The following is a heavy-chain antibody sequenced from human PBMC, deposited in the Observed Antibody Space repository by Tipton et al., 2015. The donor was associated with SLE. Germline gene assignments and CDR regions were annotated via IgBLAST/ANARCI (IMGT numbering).Heavy chain of an antibody. V-gene: IGHV4-59*12. Sequence: TLSLTCNVSGGSIDTYYWSWIRQPPGKGLEWIGYIYYSGSTNYNPSLKSRVTISVDTSENQFSLRLTSVTAADTAFYYCARSRGTARDWWGQGTLVSVSS. CDR3: ARSRGTARDW. D-gene: IGHD3/OR15-3a*01. CDR1: GGSIDTYY. J-gene: IGHJ4*02. CDR2: IYYSGST.